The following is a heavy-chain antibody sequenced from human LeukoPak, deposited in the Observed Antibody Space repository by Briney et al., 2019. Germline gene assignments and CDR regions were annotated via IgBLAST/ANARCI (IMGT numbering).Heavy chain of an antibody. CDR3: ARGISSSWYVRDY. J-gene: IGHJ4*02. CDR2: INPNSGNT. D-gene: IGHD6-13*01. CDR1: GYTFTGYY. Sequence: ASVKVSCKASGYTFTGYYMHWVRQAPGQGLEWMGWINPNSGNTGYAQKFQGRVTMTRNTSISTAYMELSSLRSEDTAVYYCARGISSSWYVRDYWGQGTLVTVSS. V-gene: IGHV1-8*02.